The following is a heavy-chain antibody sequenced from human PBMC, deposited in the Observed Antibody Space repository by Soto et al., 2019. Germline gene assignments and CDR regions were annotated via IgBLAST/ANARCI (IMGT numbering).Heavy chain of an antibody. V-gene: IGHV3-7*05. CDR2: IKKDGSDQ. J-gene: IGHJ4*02. CDR1: GFTFSSYW. D-gene: IGHD2-2*01. Sequence: EVQLVESGGGLVQPGGSLRLSCAASGFTFSSYWMSWVRQAPGKGPEWVANIKKDGSDQYYADSVKGRFTISRDNAKNSLYLQMNSLRGDDTAVYYCARDRASYSSTWYSIFVYWGQGTLVTVSS. CDR3: ARDRASYSSTWYSIFVY.